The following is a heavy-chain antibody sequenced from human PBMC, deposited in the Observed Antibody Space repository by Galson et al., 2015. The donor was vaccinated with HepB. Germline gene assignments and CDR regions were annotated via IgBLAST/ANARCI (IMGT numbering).Heavy chain of an antibody. Sequence: SLRLSCAASGFTFSSYAMHWVRQAPGKGLEYVSAISCNGGSTYYANSVKGRFTISRDNSKNTLYLQMGSLRAEDMAVYYCARDYPPYGDYDTEAFDIWGQGTMATVSS. CDR3: ARDYPPYGDYDTEAFDI. D-gene: IGHD4-17*01. CDR1: GFTFSSYA. CDR2: ISCNGGST. J-gene: IGHJ3*02. V-gene: IGHV3-64*01.